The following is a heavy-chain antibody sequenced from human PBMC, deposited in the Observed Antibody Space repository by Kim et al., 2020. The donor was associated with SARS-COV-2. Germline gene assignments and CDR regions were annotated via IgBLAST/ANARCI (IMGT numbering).Heavy chain of an antibody. V-gene: IGHV3-15*01. CDR3: TTVLRYFDWTIIGDYYDCYGMDV. Sequence: GGSLRLSCAASGFTFSNAWMSWVRQAPGKGLEWVGRIKSKTDGGTTDYAAPVKCRFTIARDDSKNTLYLQMNSLKTEDTDVYYCTTVLRYFDWTIIGDYYDCYGMDVWGQGTTVTVSS. D-gene: IGHD3-9*01. CDR2: IKSKTDGGTT. CDR1: GFTFSNAW. J-gene: IGHJ6*02.